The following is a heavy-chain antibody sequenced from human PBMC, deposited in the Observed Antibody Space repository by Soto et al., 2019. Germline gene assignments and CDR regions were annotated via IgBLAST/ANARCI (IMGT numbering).Heavy chain of an antibody. J-gene: IGHJ4*02. CDR1: GYSITNYL. D-gene: IGHD6-19*01. Sequence: ALVKVSCKPCGYSITNYLITGRRQAPGQGLEWMGWINTYNQNTIYAQKFQGRVTMTTDTYTSTSYLELGSLRSDDTAVYYCGRQSSGSGWSFDFWGQGSLVTVSS. CDR2: INTYNQNT. V-gene: IGHV1-18*04. CDR3: GRQSSGSGWSFDF.